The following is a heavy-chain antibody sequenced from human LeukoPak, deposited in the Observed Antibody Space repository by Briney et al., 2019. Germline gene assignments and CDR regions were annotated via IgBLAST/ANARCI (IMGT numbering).Heavy chain of an antibody. Sequence: GGSLRLSCAPSGFTFRSYRMNWVRQAPGKGLEWVSSISSSSNIYYPDSVKGRFTISRDNAKNSIYLQMKSLRAEDTAVYYCARDLSGDYDSSEIDYWGQGTLVTVSS. D-gene: IGHD3-22*01. V-gene: IGHV3-21*01. CDR2: ISSSSNI. CDR1: GFTFRSYR. J-gene: IGHJ4*02. CDR3: ARDLSGDYDSSEIDY.